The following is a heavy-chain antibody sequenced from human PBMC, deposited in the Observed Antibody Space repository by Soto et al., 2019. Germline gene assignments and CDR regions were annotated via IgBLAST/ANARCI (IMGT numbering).Heavy chain of an antibody. D-gene: IGHD3-3*01. CDR2: IYYSGST. Sequence: PSETLSRTWTVSGGSISSYYWSWSRQPPGKGLEWIGYIYYSGSTNYNPSLKSRVTISVDTSKNQFSLKLSSVTAADTAVYYCARGDDPRNYDFWSYGMDVWGQGTTVTVSS. V-gene: IGHV4-59*01. CDR1: GGSISSYY. J-gene: IGHJ6*02. CDR3: ARGDDPRNYDFWSYGMDV.